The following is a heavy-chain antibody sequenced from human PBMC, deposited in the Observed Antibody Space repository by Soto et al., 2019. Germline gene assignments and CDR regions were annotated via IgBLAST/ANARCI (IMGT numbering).Heavy chain of an antibody. CDR1: GGTFSRNG. D-gene: IGHD3-9*01. Sequence: SVKVSCKASGGTFSRNGISWVRQAPGQGLEWMGGIIPIFGTANYAQRFQGRVTITADESTSTAYMDLSSLRSEDTAVYYCARDGIINIWHHYYGMDAWGQGTTVTVSS. CDR3: ARDGIINIWHHYYGMDA. J-gene: IGHJ6*02. V-gene: IGHV1-69*13. CDR2: IIPIFGTA.